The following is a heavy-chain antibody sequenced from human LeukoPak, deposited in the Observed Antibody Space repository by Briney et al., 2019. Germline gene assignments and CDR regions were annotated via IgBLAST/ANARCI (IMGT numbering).Heavy chain of an antibody. CDR2: INTGGST. J-gene: IGHJ3*02. CDR1: GFAVNTYY. D-gene: IGHD6-19*01. Sequence: GGSLRLSCAASGFAVNTYYMSWIRQAPGKGLEWVSMINTGGSTRYADSVKGRFTISRDNSKNTVYLQMNSLRADDTALYYRSRESSQSHASDIWGQGTMVTVSS. CDR3: SRESSQSHASDI. V-gene: IGHV3-53*01.